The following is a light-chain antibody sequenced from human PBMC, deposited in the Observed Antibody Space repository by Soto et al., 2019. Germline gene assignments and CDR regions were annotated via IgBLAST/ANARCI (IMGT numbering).Light chain of an antibody. CDR2: EVS. CDR1: SSDVGSYNL. Sequence: QSVLTQPASVSGSPGQSITISCTGTSSDVGSYNLVSWYQKHPGKAPKLMIYEVSKRPSGVSNRFSGSKSGNTASLTIFGFQAEDEADYYCCSYAGSSTYVFGTGTKVTVL. CDR3: CSYAGSSTYV. V-gene: IGLV2-23*02. J-gene: IGLJ1*01.